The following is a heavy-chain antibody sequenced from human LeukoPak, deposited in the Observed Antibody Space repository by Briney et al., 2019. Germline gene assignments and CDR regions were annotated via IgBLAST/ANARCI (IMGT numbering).Heavy chain of an antibody. V-gene: IGHV5-51*01. Sequence: GESLKISCKGSGYSFTGYWVGWVRQMPGKGLEWMGIIYPGDSDTRYSPSFQGQVTISADKSISTAYLQWSSLKASDTAMYYCARQSCSGGSCYSDRWFDPWGQGTLVTVSS. J-gene: IGHJ5*02. CDR3: ARQSCSGGSCYSDRWFDP. CDR2: IYPGDSDT. D-gene: IGHD2-15*01. CDR1: GYSFTGYW.